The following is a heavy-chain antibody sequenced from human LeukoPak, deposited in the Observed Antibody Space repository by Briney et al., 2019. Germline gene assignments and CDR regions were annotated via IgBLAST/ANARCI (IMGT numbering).Heavy chain of an antibody. CDR3: GRHYGWLRFDR. D-gene: IGHD5-12*01. J-gene: IGHJ4*02. V-gene: IGHV4-30-4*01. CDR2: VYHSGTT. Sequence: SETLSLTCTVSGVSISSGDHYGSRIRQPPGKGLEWIVYVYHSGTTYYNPSLKSRATISLDTSKKQFSLRLTSVTDADTAVYYCGRHYGWLRFDRWGQGTLVTVSS. CDR1: GVSISSGDHY.